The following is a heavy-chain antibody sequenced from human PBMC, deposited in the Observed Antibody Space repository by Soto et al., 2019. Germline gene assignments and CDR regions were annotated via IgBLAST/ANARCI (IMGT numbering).Heavy chain of an antibody. V-gene: IGHV3-30*03. CDR2: ISFNGLSQ. CDR1: GFTFSSFA. D-gene: IGHD3-16*01. CDR3: ARGGRGLRGAFDV. J-gene: IGHJ3*01. Sequence: QELLVESGGGVVQPGRSLRLSCAASGFTFSSFAMHWVRQAPGKGLEWVSVISFNGLSQFYPDSIRGRFTISRDNSKNTLYLQRDSLRPDDTAVYYCARGGRGLRGAFDVWGQGTEVSV.